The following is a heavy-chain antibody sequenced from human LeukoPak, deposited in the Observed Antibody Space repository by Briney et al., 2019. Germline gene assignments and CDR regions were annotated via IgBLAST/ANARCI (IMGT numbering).Heavy chain of an antibody. Sequence: PSETLSLTCTVSGGSFSSSHYYWGWIRQSPGKGLEWIGTIYYSGSTYYNPSLKSRVTISVDTSKNQFSLKLTSVTAADTALYYCARHLFGSGYYPDYWGQGTLVTVSS. CDR2: IYYSGST. CDR1: GGSFSSSHYY. D-gene: IGHD3-22*01. CDR3: ARHLFGSGYYPDY. J-gene: IGHJ4*02. V-gene: IGHV4-39*01.